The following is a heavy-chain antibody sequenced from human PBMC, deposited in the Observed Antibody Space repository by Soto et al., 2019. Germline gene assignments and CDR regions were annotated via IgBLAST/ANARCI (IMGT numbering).Heavy chain of an antibody. J-gene: IGHJ6*02. V-gene: IGHV4-31*03. CDR2: IYYSGST. Sequence: SETLSLTCTVSGGSISSSSYYWGWIRQHPGKGLEWIGYIYYSGSTYYNPSLKSRVTISVDTSKNQFSLKLSSVTAADTAVYYCAGRRDVPEENYYYYGMDVWGQGTTVTV. CDR3: AGRRDVPEENYYYYGMDV. D-gene: IGHD3-16*01. CDR1: GGSISSSSYY.